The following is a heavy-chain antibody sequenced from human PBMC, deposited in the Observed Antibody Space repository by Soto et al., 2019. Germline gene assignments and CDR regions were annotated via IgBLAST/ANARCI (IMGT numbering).Heavy chain of an antibody. J-gene: IGHJ4*02. CDR2: IKTKSDGAVT. D-gene: IGHD3-10*01. Sequence: EVQLVESGGGLVKPGRSLRLSCVGSGLTLSDAWMNWVRQIPGKGPEWVGRIKTKSDGAVTDYSALAKGRFTISRDDSEHTVYLQMNSLKTEDTAVYYCAREWFGDFVWGQGTLVTVSS. CDR1: GLTLSDAW. V-gene: IGHV3-15*05. CDR3: AREWFGDFV.